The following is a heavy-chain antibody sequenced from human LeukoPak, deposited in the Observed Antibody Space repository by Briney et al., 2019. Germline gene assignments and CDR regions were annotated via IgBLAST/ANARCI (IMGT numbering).Heavy chain of an antibody. J-gene: IGHJ4*02. CDR1: GYTFTSYG. V-gene: IGHV1-8*02. CDR2: MNPNSGNT. Sequence: ASVKVSCKASGYTFTSYGISWVRQAPGQGLEWMGWMNPNSGNTGYAQKFQGRVTMTRNTSISTAYMELSSLRSEDTAVYYCASGGSSWYAPSYWGQGTLVTVSS. CDR3: ASGGSSWYAPSY. D-gene: IGHD6-13*01.